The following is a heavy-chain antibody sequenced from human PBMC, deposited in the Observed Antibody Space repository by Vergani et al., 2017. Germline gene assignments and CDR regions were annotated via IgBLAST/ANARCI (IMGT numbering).Heavy chain of an antibody. D-gene: IGHD3-10*01. CDR1: GFTFSSYS. J-gene: IGHJ6*02. CDR3: ASLAYGYYYYYGMGV. CDR2: ISSSSSYI. V-gene: IGHV3-21*01. Sequence: VQLVESGGGLVKPGGSLRLSCAASGFTFSSYSMNWVRQAPGKGLEWVSSISSSSSYIYYADSVKGRFTISRDNAKNSLYLQMNSLRAEDTAVYYCASLAYGYYYYYGMGVWAKGPRSPSP.